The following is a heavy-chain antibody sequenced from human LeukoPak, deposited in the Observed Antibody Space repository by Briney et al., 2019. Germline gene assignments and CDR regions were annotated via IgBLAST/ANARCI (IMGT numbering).Heavy chain of an antibody. D-gene: IGHD3-10*01. CDR1: GFTFSSYS. V-gene: IGHV3-21*01. J-gene: IGHJ6*02. CDR2: ISSSSSYI. CDR3: ARDRLAQFGHHRGNGMDV. Sequence: PGGSLRLSCAASGFTFSSYSMNWVRQAPGKGLEWVSSISSSSSYIYYADSVKGRFTISRDNAKNSLYLQMNSLRAEDTAVYYCARDRLAQFGHHRGNGMDVWGQGTTVTVSS.